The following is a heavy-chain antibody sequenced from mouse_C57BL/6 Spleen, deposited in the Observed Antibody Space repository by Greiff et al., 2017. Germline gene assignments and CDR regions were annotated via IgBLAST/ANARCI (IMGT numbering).Heavy chain of an antibody. J-gene: IGHJ4*01. CDR1: GYAFSSYW. Sequence: QVQLQQSGAELVKPGASVKISCKASGYAFSSYWMNWVKQRPGKGLEWIGQIYPGDGDTNYNGKFKGKATLTADQSSSTAYMQLSSLTSEDSAVYFCARSNAVVATDAMDYWGQGTSVTVSS. CDR3: ARSNAVVATDAMDY. D-gene: IGHD1-1*01. V-gene: IGHV1-80*01. CDR2: IYPGDGDT.